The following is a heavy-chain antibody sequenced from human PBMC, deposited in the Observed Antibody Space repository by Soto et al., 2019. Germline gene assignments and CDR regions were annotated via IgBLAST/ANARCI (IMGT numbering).Heavy chain of an antibody. J-gene: IGHJ4*02. CDR1: GYTFTGYY. D-gene: IGHD4-17*01. CDR2: INPKSGGT. Sequence: QEPLLQSGAEVKKPGASVKVSCKASGYTFTGYYMHWVRQAPGQGLEWMGWINPKSGGTNYAEKFQGRVNMTRNKSMSTAFMELSRLISDDTAVYYCAREWYGDSIIDYWGQGTLVTVSS. V-gene: IGHV1-2*02. CDR3: AREWYGDSIIDY.